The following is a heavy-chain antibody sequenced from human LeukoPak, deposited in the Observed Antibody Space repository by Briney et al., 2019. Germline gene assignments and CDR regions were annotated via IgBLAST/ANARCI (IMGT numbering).Heavy chain of an antibody. Sequence: GSLRLSCAASGFTFSSYAMSWVRQAPGKGLEWVSAISGSGGSTYYADSVKGRFTISRDNSKNTLYLQMNSLRAEDTAVYYCAKGIYSSGYYDYWGQGTLVTVSS. CDR3: AKGIYSSGYYDY. J-gene: IGHJ4*02. CDR1: GFTFSSYA. D-gene: IGHD3-22*01. V-gene: IGHV3-23*01. CDR2: ISGSGGST.